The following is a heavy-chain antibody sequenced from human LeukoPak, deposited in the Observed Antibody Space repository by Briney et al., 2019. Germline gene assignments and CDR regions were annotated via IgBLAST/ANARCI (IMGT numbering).Heavy chain of an antibody. CDR2: ISGSGGST. CDR1: GFTFSTYA. CDR3: ARDYYDSSGYPDY. J-gene: IGHJ4*02. D-gene: IGHD3-22*01. V-gene: IGHV3-23*01. Sequence: GGSLRLSCAVSGFTFSTYAMSWVRQAPGKGLEWVSAISGSGGSTYYADSVKGRFTISRDNSKNMLYLQITSLRAEDTAVYYCARDYYDSSGYPDYWGQGTLVTVSS.